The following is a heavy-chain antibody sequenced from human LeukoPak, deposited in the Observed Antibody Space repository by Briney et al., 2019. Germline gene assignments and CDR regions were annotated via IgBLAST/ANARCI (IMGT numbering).Heavy chain of an antibody. CDR1: GFPFRYFA. J-gene: IGHJ4*02. CDR3: TRGGGSFCDFDY. V-gene: IGHV3-64*02. Sequence: PGGSLGHSCVRSGFPFRYFAIPWVRQAPAKGLEYVSVINTDGRITYHADSVKRRFTISRDNSKNTVYLQMGSLRGDDMAVYYCTRGGGSFCDFDYWGQGALVTVSS. D-gene: IGHD1-26*01. CDR2: INTDGRIT.